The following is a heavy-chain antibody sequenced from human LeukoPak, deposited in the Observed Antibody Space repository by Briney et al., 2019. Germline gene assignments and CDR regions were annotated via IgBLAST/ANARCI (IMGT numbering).Heavy chain of an antibody. J-gene: IGHJ6*03. CDR3: ARGPPPRLRDPSNPLNYYYMDV. Sequence: SETLSLTCTVSGGSISSYYWSWIRQPAGKGLEWIGRIYTSGSTNYNPSLKSRVTMSVDTSKNQFSLKLSSVTAADTAVYYCARGPPPRLRDPSNPLNYYYMDVWGKETTVTVSS. D-gene: IGHD2-21*01. V-gene: IGHV4-4*07. CDR1: GGSISSYY. CDR2: IYTSGST.